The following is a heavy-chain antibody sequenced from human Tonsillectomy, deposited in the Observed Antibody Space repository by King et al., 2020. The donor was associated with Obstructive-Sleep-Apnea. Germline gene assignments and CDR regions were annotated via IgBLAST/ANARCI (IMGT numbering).Heavy chain of an antibody. Sequence: VQLVESGGGVVRPGQSLRLSCATSGFTLRNYGMHWVRQAPGKGLEWVAVIWYDETKKNYADSVKGRFTISRDNSNNTLYLEMNSLRAEDTAVYYCAGEAKKWLQTAYFDLWGQGTLVAVSS. CDR1: GFTLRNYG. CDR3: AGEAKKWLQTAYFDL. D-gene: IGHD5-12*01. V-gene: IGHV3-33*01. J-gene: IGHJ4*02. CDR2: IWYDETKK.